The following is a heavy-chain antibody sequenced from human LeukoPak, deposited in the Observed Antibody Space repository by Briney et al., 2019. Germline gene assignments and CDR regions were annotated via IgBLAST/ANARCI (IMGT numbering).Heavy chain of an antibody. D-gene: IGHD2-8*01. Sequence: SETLSLTCTVSGGSISSSSYYWGWIRQPPGKGLEWIGSIYYSGSTYYNPSLKSRVTISVDTSKNEFSLKLSSVTAADTAVYYCARRTYCANGVCYSSWFDPWGQGTLVTVSS. J-gene: IGHJ5*02. CDR2: IYYSGST. V-gene: IGHV4-39*01. CDR3: ARRTYCANGVCYSSWFDP. CDR1: GGSISSSSYY.